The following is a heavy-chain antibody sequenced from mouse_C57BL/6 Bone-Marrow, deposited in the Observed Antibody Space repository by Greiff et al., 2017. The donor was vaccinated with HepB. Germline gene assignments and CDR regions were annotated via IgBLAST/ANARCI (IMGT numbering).Heavy chain of an antibody. J-gene: IGHJ3*01. D-gene: IGHD1-1*01. Sequence: EVHLVESGEGLVKPGGSLKLSCAASGFTFSSYAMSWVRQTPEKRLEWVAYISSGGYYIYYADTVKGRFTISRDNARNTLYLQMSSLKSEDTAMYYCTRDYYYGSSWDWFAYWGQGTLVTVSA. CDR1: GFTFSSYA. CDR2: ISSGGYYI. CDR3: TRDYYYGSSWDWFAY. V-gene: IGHV5-9-1*02.